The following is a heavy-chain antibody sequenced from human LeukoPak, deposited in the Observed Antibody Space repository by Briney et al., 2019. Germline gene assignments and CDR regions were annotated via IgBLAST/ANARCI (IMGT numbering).Heavy chain of an antibody. CDR1: GFTVSSNY. Sequence: PGGSLRLSCAASGFTVSSNYMSWVRQAPGKGLEWVSVIYSGGSTYYADSVKGRFTISRDNSKNTLYLQMNSLRAEGTAVYYCARGGYGDPYYFDYWGQGTLVTVSS. V-gene: IGHV3-53*01. J-gene: IGHJ4*02. CDR3: ARGGYGDPYYFDY. D-gene: IGHD4-17*01. CDR2: IYSGGST.